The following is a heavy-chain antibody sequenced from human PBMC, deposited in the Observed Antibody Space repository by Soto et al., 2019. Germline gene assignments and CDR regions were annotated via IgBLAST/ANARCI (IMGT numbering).Heavy chain of an antibody. V-gene: IGHV1-2*02. CDR2: ITPDSGDT. CDR1: GYTFTDYH. D-gene: IGHD3-3*01. J-gene: IGHJ4*02. Sequence: QVQLVQSGAEVKKSGASVKVSCKASGYTFTDYHMHWVRQAPGQGLEWMGWITPDSGDTKYAQKFQGRVTMTRDTSISTVYRELTSLTSDETAVYFCARDRVGFAVVTPAHWGQGTLVSVSS. CDR3: ARDRVGFAVVTPAH.